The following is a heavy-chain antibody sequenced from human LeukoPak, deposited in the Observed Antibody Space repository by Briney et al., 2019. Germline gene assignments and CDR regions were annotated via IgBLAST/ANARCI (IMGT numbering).Heavy chain of an antibody. CDR3: ARGRGADYGGHSGYFDY. CDR2: ISSSSSYI. D-gene: IGHD4-23*01. CDR1: GFTFSSYS. J-gene: IGHJ4*02. Sequence: PGGSLRLSCAASGFTFSSYSMNWVRQAPGRGLEWVSSISSSSSYIYYADSVKGRFTISRDNPKNTLYVQMNSLRAEDTAVYYCARGRGADYGGHSGYFDYWGQGTLVTVSS. V-gene: IGHV3-21*01.